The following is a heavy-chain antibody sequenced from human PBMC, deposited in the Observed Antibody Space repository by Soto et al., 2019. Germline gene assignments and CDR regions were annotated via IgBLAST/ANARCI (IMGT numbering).Heavy chain of an antibody. CDR2: IYYSGST. V-gene: IGHV4-31*03. J-gene: IGHJ6*02. D-gene: IGHD6-13*01. Sequence: SETLSLTCTVSGGSISSGGYYWSWIRQHPGKGLEWIGYIYYSGSTYYNPSLKSRVTISVDASKNQFSLKLSSVTAADTAVYYCARGRLYSSSWYGAYYYGMDVWGQGTTVTVSS. CDR3: ARGRLYSSSWYGAYYYGMDV. CDR1: GGSISSGGYY.